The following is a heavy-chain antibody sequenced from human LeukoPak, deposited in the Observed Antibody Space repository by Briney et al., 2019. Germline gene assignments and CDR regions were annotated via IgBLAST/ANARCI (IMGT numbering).Heavy chain of an antibody. J-gene: IGHJ5*02. D-gene: IGHD3-9*01. CDR3: ARASSYYDILTGYHDNWFDP. CDR1: GGSFSGYY. V-gene: IGHV4-34*01. CDR2: INHSGST. Sequence: SETLSLTCAVYGGSFSGYYWSWIRQPPGKGLEWIGEINHSGSTNYNPSLKSRVTISVDTSKNQFSLKLSSVTAADTAVYYCARASSYYDILTGYHDNWFDPWGQGTLVTVSS.